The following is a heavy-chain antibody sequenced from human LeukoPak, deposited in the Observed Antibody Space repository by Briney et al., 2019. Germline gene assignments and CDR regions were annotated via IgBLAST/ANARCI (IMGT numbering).Heavy chain of an antibody. Sequence: ASVKVSCKASGYTFTSYDINWVRQATGQGLEWMGWMNPNSGNTGYAQKFQGRVTMTRNTSISTAYMELSSLRSEDTAVYYCAGTPSKAVAGNQNWFDPWGQGTLVTVSS. D-gene: IGHD6-19*01. CDR2: MNPNSGNT. V-gene: IGHV1-8*01. J-gene: IGHJ5*02. CDR1: GYTFTSYD. CDR3: AGTPSKAVAGNQNWFDP.